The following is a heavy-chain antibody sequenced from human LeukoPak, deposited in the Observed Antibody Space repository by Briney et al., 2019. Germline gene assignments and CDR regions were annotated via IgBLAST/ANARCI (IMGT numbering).Heavy chain of an antibody. Sequence: GGSLRLSCAASGFTFSSYSMNWVRQAPGKGLEWVSSISTSGSYIYYADSVKGRFTISRDNAKNSLYLQMNSLRAEDTAMYYCARPKVAGTTYFDYRGQATLVTVSS. D-gene: IGHD6-19*01. V-gene: IGHV3-21*01. J-gene: IGHJ4*02. CDR1: GFTFSSYS. CDR3: ARPKVAGTTYFDY. CDR2: ISTSGSYI.